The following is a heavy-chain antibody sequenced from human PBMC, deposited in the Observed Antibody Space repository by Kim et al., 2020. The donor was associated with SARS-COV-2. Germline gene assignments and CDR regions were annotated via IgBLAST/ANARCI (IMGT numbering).Heavy chain of an antibody. Sequence: GGSLRLSCAASGFTFSSSWMHWVRQAPGKGLVWLSRVNSDGSSTDYADSVKGRFTISRDNAENTLYLQMSSLSAEDTAVYYCTKSGPKAFEIWGQGTMVTVSS. V-gene: IGHV3-74*01. CDR3: TKSGPKAFEI. CDR1: GFTFSSSW. D-gene: IGHD3-3*01. CDR2: VNSDGSST. J-gene: IGHJ3*02.